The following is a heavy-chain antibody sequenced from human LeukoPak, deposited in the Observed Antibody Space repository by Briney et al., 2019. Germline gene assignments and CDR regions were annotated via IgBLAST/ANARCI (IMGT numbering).Heavy chain of an antibody. Sequence: GRSLRLSCAASGFTFDDYAMHWVRQAPGKGLEWVSGISWNSGSIGYADSVKGRFTISRDNAKNSLYLQMNSLRAEDTALYYCAKDPSPLIDYDSSGYSFDYWGQGTLVTVSS. CDR1: GFTFDDYA. J-gene: IGHJ4*02. CDR3: AKDPSPLIDYDSSGYSFDY. V-gene: IGHV3-9*01. CDR2: ISWNSGSI. D-gene: IGHD3-22*01.